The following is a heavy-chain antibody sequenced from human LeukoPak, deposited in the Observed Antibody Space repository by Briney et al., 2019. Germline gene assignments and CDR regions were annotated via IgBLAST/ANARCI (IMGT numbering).Heavy chain of an antibody. D-gene: IGHD6-13*01. Sequence: PGGSLRLSCEASGFNFDAYAMHWVRQAPGKGLQWISLISADGGSTYYADSVKGRFTISRDNSRNSLYLQMNSLTTEDTAFYYCAKDKAGTIVWYGRWAIGLFDYWGQGTLLTVSS. J-gene: IGHJ4*02. CDR2: ISADGGST. V-gene: IGHV3-43*02. CDR3: AKDKAGTIVWYGRWAIGLFDY. CDR1: GFNFDAYA.